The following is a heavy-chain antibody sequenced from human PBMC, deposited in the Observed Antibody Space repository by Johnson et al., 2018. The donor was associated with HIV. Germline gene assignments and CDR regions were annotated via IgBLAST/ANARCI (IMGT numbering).Heavy chain of an antibody. CDR2: INWNGGST. CDR1: GFTFDDYG. CDR3: ARDFVAVGECTAFDI. D-gene: IGHD3-10*01. Sequence: VQLVESGGGVVQPGGSLRLSCAASGFTFDDYGMAWVRQAPGKGLEWVSGINWNGGSTGYADSVKGRFTISRDNAKNSLYLQMNSLRAEDTALYYCARDFVAVGECTAFDIWGQGTMVAVSS. J-gene: IGHJ3*02. V-gene: IGHV3-20*04.